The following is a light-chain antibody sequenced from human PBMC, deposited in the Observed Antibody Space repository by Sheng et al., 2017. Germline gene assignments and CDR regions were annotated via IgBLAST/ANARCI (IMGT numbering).Light chain of an antibody. V-gene: IGKV2-28*01. Sequence: DIVMSQSPLSLVVIPGEPASISCRSSQNLFNKNGFTYLDWYLQKPGQSPQLLVYLGFYSGLRGRLTGSVAVESGTDFTLTISRVEAEDVGVYYCMQALQTPRTFGQGTKLEI. CDR1: QNLFNKNGFTY. CDR2: LGF. J-gene: IGKJ2*01. CDR3: MQALQTPRT.